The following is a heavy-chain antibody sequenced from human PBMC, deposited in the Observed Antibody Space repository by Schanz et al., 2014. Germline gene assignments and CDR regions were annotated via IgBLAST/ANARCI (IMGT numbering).Heavy chain of an antibody. CDR3: ARDRDQWDGNYLDY. V-gene: IGHV1-69*08. D-gene: IGHD1-26*01. J-gene: IGHJ4*02. CDR2: ITPTLGKV. CDR1: GGTFRSYT. Sequence: QVQLVQSGAEVKKPGSSVKVSCKASGGTFRSYTVSWVRQAPGQGLEWMGRITPTLGKVDYSQKFQGRVTITADKSTSTVYMELRSLTSDDSAVYYCARDRDQWDGNYLDYWGQGTLVTVSS.